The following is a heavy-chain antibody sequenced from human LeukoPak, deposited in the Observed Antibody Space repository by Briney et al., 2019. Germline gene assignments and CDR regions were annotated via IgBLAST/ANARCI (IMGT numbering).Heavy chain of an antibody. J-gene: IGHJ4*02. CDR3: ASGEAATKDY. D-gene: IGHD3-10*01. V-gene: IGHV1-69*13. CDR2: IIPIFGTA. Sequence: AASVKVSCKAPGGTFSSYAISWVRQAPGQGLEWMGGIIPIFGTANYAQKFQGRVTITADESTSTAYMELSSLRSEDTAVYCCASGEAATKDYWGQGTLVTVSS. CDR1: GGTFSSYA.